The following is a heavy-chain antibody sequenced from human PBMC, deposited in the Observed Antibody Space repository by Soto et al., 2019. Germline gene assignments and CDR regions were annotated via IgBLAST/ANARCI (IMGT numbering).Heavy chain of an antibody. Sequence: QVQLVQSGAEVKKPGASVKVSCTASGYTFTGYYIHWVRQAPGQGLEWMGWINPNSGYTKYAQKFQGRVTMTRDTSTAYMELNTLRSDDTAVYYCTRSLSTIGARPDYWGQGPLVTVSS. CDR1: GYTFTGYY. CDR3: TRSLSTIGARPDY. D-gene: IGHD6-6*01. V-gene: IGHV1-2*02. CDR2: INPNSGYT. J-gene: IGHJ4*02.